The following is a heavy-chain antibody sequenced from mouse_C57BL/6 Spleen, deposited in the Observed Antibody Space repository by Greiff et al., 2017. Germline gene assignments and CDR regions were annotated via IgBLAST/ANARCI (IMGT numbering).Heavy chain of an antibody. CDR1: GFTFSDYG. J-gene: IGHJ4*01. V-gene: IGHV5-17*01. CDR3: AGGIITTVVATGSYYAMDY. D-gene: IGHD1-1*01. CDR2: ISSGSSTI. Sequence: DVKLVESGGGLVKPGGSLKLSCAASGFTFSDYGMHWVRQAPETGLEWVAYISSGSSTIYYADTVKGRFTISRDNAKNTLFLQITSLRSEDTAMYYCAGGIITTVVATGSYYAMDYWGQGTSVTVSS.